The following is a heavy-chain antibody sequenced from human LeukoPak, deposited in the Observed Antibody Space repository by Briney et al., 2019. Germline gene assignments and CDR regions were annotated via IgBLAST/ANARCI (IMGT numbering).Heavy chain of an antibody. CDR3: ARGRIAVAGTFDY. CDR2: ISSSSLSI. CDR1: GFPLSSYN. D-gene: IGHD6-19*01. Sequence: GGSLRLSCAASGFPLSSYNMNWVRQAPGKGLEWVSYISSSSLSIYNADSVKGRFTIFRDYAKNSLFLQMHSLRDEDTAVYYCARGRIAVAGTFDYWGQGNLVTVSS. V-gene: IGHV3-48*02. J-gene: IGHJ4*02.